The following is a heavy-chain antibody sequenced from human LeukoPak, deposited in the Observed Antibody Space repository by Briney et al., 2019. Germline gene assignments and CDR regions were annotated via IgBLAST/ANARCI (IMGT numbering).Heavy chain of an antibody. J-gene: IGHJ4*02. CDR1: EYSFTSYY. Sequence: ASVKVSCKASEYSFTSYYMHWVRQAPGQGLEWMGIINPSGGSTSYAQKFQGRVTMTRDTSTSTVYMELSSLRSEDTAVYYCARDLAWHLDYWGQGTLVTVSS. V-gene: IGHV1-46*01. D-gene: IGHD5-12*01. CDR3: ARDLAWHLDY. CDR2: INPSGGST.